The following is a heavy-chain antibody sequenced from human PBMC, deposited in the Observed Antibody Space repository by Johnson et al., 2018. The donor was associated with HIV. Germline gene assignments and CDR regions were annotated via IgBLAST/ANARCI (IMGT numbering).Heavy chain of an antibody. J-gene: IGHJ3*02. D-gene: IGHD2-21*02. CDR2: INSDGTNT. CDR1: GFTFSNYW. V-gene: IGHV3-74*01. CDR3: ASAYTANI. Sequence: VQLVESGGGLVQPGGSLRLSCAASGFTFSNYWMHWVRQAPGKGLVWVSRINSDGTNTTYADSVKGRFTISRDNARNTLFLQRHSLRAEDTAVYYCASAYTANIWGQGTKVTVSS.